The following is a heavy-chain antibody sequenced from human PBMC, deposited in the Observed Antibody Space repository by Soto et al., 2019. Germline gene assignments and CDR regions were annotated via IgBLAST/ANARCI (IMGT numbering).Heavy chain of an antibody. Sequence: SETLSLTCTVSGDSVNNGDCYRTWIRQSPGKGLEWIGYIYHDRGTYYNPSLRSRLRLSLDISENQFSLKLASGTAADTAVYYCARMRLNYGADFWGQGIRVTVSS. CDR3: ARMRLNYGADF. V-gene: IGHV4-30-4*08. CDR1: GDSVNNGDCY. D-gene: IGHD1-7*01. J-gene: IGHJ4*02. CDR2: IYHDRGT.